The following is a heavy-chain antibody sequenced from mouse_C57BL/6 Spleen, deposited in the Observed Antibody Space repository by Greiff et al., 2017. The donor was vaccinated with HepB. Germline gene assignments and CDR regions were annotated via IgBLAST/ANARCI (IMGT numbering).Heavy chain of an antibody. D-gene: IGHD1-2*01. CDR2: IHPNSGST. CDR1: GYTFTSYW. Sequence: QVQLQQPGAELVKPGASVKLSCKASGYTFTSYWMHWVKQRPGQGLEWIGMIHPNSGSTNYNEKFKSKATLTVDKSSSTAYMQLSSLTSEDSAVYYCATPAYYYGSRNGPFFAYWGQGTLVTVSA. CDR3: ATPAYYYGSRNGPFFAY. J-gene: IGHJ3*01. V-gene: IGHV1-64*01.